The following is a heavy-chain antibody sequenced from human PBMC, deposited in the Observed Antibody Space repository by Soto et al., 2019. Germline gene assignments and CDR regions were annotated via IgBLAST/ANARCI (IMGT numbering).Heavy chain of an antibody. J-gene: IGHJ4*02. CDR3: ARGGSYYAH. D-gene: IGHD3-16*01. CDR2: INSVSGGT. CDR1: GNTHTIYF. V-gene: IGHV1-2*02. Sequence: QVQLVQSGAEVKQPGASVRVSCKASGNTHTIYFIHWLRQAPGQGLEWMGWINSVSGGTNYAPRFRGRVSMPRDTSSATAVMDLRGIRYDDTAVYYCARGGSYYAHWGQGTLVTVSS.